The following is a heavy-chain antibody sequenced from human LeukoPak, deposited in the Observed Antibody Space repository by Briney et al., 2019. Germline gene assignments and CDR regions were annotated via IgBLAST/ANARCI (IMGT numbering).Heavy chain of an antibody. V-gene: IGHV3-23*01. Sequence: PGGSLRLSCAASGFTFNTYAMSWVRQAPGRGLEWVSGISVGSVSTKYADSVQGRFTISRDSSKNTLSLQMNSLRAEDTAVYYCAKRSYEPLYYFDYWGQGTLVTVSS. CDR3: AKRSYEPLYYFDY. D-gene: IGHD3-16*01. CDR2: ISVGSVST. J-gene: IGHJ4*02. CDR1: GFTFNTYA.